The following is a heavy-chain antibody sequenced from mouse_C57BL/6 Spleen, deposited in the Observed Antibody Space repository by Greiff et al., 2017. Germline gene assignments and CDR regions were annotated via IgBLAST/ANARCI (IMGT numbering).Heavy chain of an antibody. CDR2: ISDGGSYT. CDR1: GFTFSSYA. D-gene: IGHD1-1*01. Sequence: EVQLVESGGGLVKPGGSLKLSCAASGFTFSSYAMSWVRQTPEKRLEWVATISDGGSYTYYPDNVKGRFTISRDNAKNNLYLQMSHLKSEDTAMYYCARGNYGSSYAWFAYWGQGTLVTVSA. CDR3: ARGNYGSSYAWFAY. V-gene: IGHV5-4*01. J-gene: IGHJ3*01.